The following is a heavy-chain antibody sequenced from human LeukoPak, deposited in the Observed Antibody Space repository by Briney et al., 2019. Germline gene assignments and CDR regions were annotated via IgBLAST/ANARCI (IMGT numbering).Heavy chain of an antibody. Sequence: GGSLRLSRAASGFTFSSYSMNWVCQAPGKGLEWVSSISSSSSYIYYADSVKGRFTISRDNAKNSLYLQMNSLRAEDTAVYYCARAGSSPRSAPYSSGWEGFDYWGQGTLVTVSS. D-gene: IGHD6-19*01. CDR3: ARAGSSPRSAPYSSGWEGFDY. CDR2: ISSSSSYI. V-gene: IGHV3-21*01. J-gene: IGHJ4*02. CDR1: GFTFSSYS.